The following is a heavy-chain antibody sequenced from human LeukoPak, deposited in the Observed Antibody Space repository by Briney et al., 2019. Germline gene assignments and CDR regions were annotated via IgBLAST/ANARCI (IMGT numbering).Heavy chain of an antibody. D-gene: IGHD4-17*01. CDR3: ARDLYGDYDH. Sequence: GGSLRLSCAASGFTFDDYAMHWVRQAPGKGLEWVSGITWNSDNIEYADSVKGRFTISRDNAKNSLYLQMNSLRAEDTAVYYCARDLYGDYDHWGQGTLVTVSS. V-gene: IGHV3-9*01. CDR1: GFTFDDYA. J-gene: IGHJ4*02. CDR2: ITWNSDNI.